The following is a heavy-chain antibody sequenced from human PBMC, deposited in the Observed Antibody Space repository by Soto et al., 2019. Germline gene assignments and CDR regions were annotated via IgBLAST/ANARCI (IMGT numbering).Heavy chain of an antibody. CDR3: ARSQPRSLPALLWFGDPMGC. Sequence: GGSLRLSCAASGFTFSSYAMHWVRQAPGKGLEWVAVISYDGSNKYYADSVKGRFTISRDNSKNTLYLQMNSLRAEDTAVYYCARSQPRSLPALLWFGDPMGCWGQGTLVTVSS. D-gene: IGHD3-10*01. CDR2: ISYDGSNK. V-gene: IGHV3-30-3*01. J-gene: IGHJ4*02. CDR1: GFTFSSYA.